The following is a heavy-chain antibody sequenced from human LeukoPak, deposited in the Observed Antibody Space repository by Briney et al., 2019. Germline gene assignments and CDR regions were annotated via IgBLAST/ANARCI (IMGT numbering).Heavy chain of an antibody. J-gene: IGHJ3*02. CDR1: GFTFSNYS. V-gene: IGHV3-21*04. Sequence: GGSLRLSCAASGFTFSNYSMNWVRQAPGKGLEWVSSISSRSTYIYHADSVKGRFTISRDNAKNSLFLQTNSLRAEDTALYYCASYATQGAFDIWGQGTMVTVSS. D-gene: IGHD3-16*01. CDR3: ASYATQGAFDI. CDR2: ISSRSTYI.